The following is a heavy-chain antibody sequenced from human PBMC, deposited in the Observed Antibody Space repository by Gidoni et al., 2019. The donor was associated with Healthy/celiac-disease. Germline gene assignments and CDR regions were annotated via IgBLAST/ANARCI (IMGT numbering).Heavy chain of an antibody. Sequence: QVQLQESGPGLVKPSETLSLTCTVSGGSISSYYWSWIRQPPGKGLEWIGYIYYSGSTNYNPSLKSRVTISVDTSKNQFSLKLSSVTAADTAVYYCARASDFWSGYPDYWGQGTLVTVSS. CDR1: GGSISSYY. CDR3: ARASDFWSGYPDY. J-gene: IGHJ4*02. CDR2: IYYSGST. D-gene: IGHD3-3*01. V-gene: IGHV4-59*01.